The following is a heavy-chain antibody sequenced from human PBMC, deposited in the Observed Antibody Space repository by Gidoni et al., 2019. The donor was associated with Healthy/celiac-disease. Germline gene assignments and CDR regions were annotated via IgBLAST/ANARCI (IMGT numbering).Heavy chain of an antibody. CDR3: ARHAVRVGATNWFDP. CDR1: GYSISSGYY. D-gene: IGHD1-26*01. Sequence: QVQLQESGPGLVKPSETLSLTCAVSGYSISSGYYWGWIRQPPGKGLEWIGNIYHSGSTYYNPSLKSRVTISVDTSKNQFSLKLSSVTAADTAVYYCARHAVRVGATNWFDPWGQGTLVTVSS. V-gene: IGHV4-38-2*01. J-gene: IGHJ5*02. CDR2: IYHSGST.